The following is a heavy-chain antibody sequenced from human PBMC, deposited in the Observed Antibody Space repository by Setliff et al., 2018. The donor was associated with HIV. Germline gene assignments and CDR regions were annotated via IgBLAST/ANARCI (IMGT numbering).Heavy chain of an antibody. J-gene: IGHJ3*02. CDR1: GGSFNTYA. CDR2: IISIFDKA. V-gene: IGHV1-69*13. Sequence: SVKVSCKSSGGSFNTYAINWVRQAPGQGLEWMGGIISIFDKANYAQKFHGRLTITADDSTRTVYMERNSLGSGDTAVYYCARGGVRGYSYGEAFDIWGQGTRGTVSS. CDR3: ARGGVRGYSYGEAFDI. D-gene: IGHD5-18*01.